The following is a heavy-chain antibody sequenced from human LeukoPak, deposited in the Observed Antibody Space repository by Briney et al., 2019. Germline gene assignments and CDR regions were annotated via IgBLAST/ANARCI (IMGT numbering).Heavy chain of an antibody. V-gene: IGHV4-34*01. CDR2: INHSGST. D-gene: IGHD2-2*02. CDR3: ARDRYCSSTSCYTYYYYGMDV. Sequence: SETLSLTCAVYGGSFSGYYWSWIRQPPGKGLEWIGEINHSGSTNYNPSLKSRVTISVDTSKNQFSLKLSSVTAADTAVYYCARDRYCSSTSCYTYYYYGMDVWGQGTTVTVSS. J-gene: IGHJ6*02. CDR1: GGSFSGYY.